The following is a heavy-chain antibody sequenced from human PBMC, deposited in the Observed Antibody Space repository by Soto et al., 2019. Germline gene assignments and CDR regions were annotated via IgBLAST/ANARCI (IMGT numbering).Heavy chain of an antibody. D-gene: IGHD3-3*01. CDR3: ARHGTYYDFWSGYYGYYYYGMDV. V-gene: IGHV5-51*01. J-gene: IGHJ6*02. CDR2: IYPGDSDT. CDR1: GYSFSTYS. Sequence: VASLKISCKGSGYSFSTYSIGWVRQMPGKGLEWMGIIYPGDSDTRYSPSFQGQVTISADKSISTAYLQWSSLKASDTAMYYCARHGTYYDFWSGYYGYYYYGMDVWGQGTTVTVSS.